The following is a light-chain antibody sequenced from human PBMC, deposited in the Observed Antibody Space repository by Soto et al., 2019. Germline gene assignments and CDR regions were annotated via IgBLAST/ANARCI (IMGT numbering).Light chain of an antibody. Sequence: DIQMTQSPSSLSASVGDRVTITCRASQSISSYLNWYQQKPGKAPKHLIYGASSLQSGVPSRFSGSGSGTDFTLTISSLQPEDFATYYCQQSYSTLALTFGVGTKVEIK. CDR2: GAS. V-gene: IGKV1-39*01. CDR1: QSISSY. CDR3: QQSYSTLALT. J-gene: IGKJ4*01.